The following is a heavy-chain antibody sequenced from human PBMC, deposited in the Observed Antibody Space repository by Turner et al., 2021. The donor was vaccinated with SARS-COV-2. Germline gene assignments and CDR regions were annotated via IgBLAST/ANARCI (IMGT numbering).Heavy chain of an antibody. CDR1: GFTFSSYA. CDR2: ISYDGNNK. J-gene: IGHJ6*02. CDR3: LNDESLGGSGSSFMGFYYFYGMDV. Sequence: QVQLVESGGGVVQPGWYLRRDCAASGFTFSSYAMHWVRQAPGKGLECVAVISYDGNNKYYADSVKGRFTISRDNSKNTLYLQMNSLRAEDTAVYYCLNDESLGGSGSSFMGFYYFYGMDVWGQGTTVTVSS. D-gene: IGHD3-10*01. V-gene: IGHV3-30*04.